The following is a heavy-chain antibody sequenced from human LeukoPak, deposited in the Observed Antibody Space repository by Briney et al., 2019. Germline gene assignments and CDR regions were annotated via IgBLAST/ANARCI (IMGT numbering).Heavy chain of an antibody. CDR3: ARLAPGLDY. J-gene: IGHJ4*02. CDR1: GFTFSSYW. D-gene: IGHD2-2*01. V-gene: IGHV3-74*01. Sequence: GGSLRLSCEASGFTFSSYWTHWVRQAPGKGRVWVSRINSDGSSTNYADSVKGRFTISRDNAKNTLYLQMNSLRAEDTAVYYCARLAPGLDYWGQGTLVTVSS. CDR2: INSDGSST.